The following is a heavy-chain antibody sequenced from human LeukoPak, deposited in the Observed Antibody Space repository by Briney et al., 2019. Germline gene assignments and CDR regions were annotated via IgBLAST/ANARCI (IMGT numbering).Heavy chain of an antibody. D-gene: IGHD4-17*01. Sequence: GASVKVSCKASGYTFTSYDINWVRQATGQGLEWMGWMNPNSGNTGYAQKFQGRVTITRNTSISTAYMELSSLRSEDTAVYYCARPQVNDYGDCGIWGQGTMVAVSS. V-gene: IGHV1-8*03. CDR3: ARPQVNDYGDCGI. J-gene: IGHJ3*02. CDR2: MNPNSGNT. CDR1: GYTFTSYD.